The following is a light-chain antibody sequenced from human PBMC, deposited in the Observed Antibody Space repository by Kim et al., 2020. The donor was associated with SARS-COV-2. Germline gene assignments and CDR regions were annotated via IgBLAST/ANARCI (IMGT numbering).Light chain of an antibody. CDR2: NVS. V-gene: IGLV2-14*03. J-gene: IGLJ2*01. CDR1: SSDVGGYNY. Sequence: GQSITISCTGTSSDVGGYNYVSWYQQNPGKAPKIMIYNVSNRPSGVSNRFSGSKSGNTASLSISGLRAEDKADYYCSSYTSSSTLVIGGGPKLTVL. CDR3: SSYTSSSTLV.